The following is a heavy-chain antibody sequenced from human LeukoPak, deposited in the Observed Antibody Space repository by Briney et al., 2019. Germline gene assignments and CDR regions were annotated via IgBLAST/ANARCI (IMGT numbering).Heavy chain of an antibody. V-gene: IGHV3-30*18. CDR1: GFTFSSYG. Sequence: GRSLRLSCAASGFTFSSYGMHWVRQAPGKGLEWVAVISYDGSNKYYADSVKGRFTISRDNSKNTLYLQMNSLRAEDTAVYYCAKETTTWFYYFDYWGQGTLVTVSS. CDR3: AKETTTWFYYFDY. CDR2: ISYDGSNK. J-gene: IGHJ4*02. D-gene: IGHD1-1*01.